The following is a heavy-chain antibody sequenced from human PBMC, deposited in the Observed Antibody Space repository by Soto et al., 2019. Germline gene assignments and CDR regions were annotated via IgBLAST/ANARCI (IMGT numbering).Heavy chain of an antibody. J-gene: IGHJ4*01. V-gene: IGHV3-23*01. D-gene: IGHD1-1*01. CDR1: GFTFATYA. Sequence: GGSLRLSCAASGFTFATYAMSWVRQAPGKGLEWVSAISATGISTHYADSVKGRVTISRDNSANTLSLEMSSLTAEDTAVYYCARDKDTSSWTGFDFWGHGTLVTVSS. CDR2: ISATGIST. CDR3: ARDKDTSSWTGFDF.